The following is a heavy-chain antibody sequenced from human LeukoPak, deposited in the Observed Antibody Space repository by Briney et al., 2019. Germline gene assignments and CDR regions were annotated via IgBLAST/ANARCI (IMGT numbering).Heavy chain of an antibody. V-gene: IGHV4-59*08. CDR3: AGQVAAPGKYYFDY. CDR1: GCTISSYY. Sequence: SETLTLTCTVSGCTISSYYWSWIRQAPGKGLEWIGDICYSGSTTYYPALKSRVSITLNKSKNHFPLKLRSGTAADTAVYYCAGQVAAPGKYYFDYWGQGTLVTVSS. J-gene: IGHJ4*02. CDR2: ICYSGST. D-gene: IGHD6-13*01.